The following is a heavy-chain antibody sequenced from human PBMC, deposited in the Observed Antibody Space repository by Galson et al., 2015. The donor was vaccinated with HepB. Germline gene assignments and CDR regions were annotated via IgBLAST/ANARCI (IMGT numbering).Heavy chain of an antibody. CDR2: INPSGGST. J-gene: IGHJ3*02. V-gene: IGHV1-46*01. CDR3: ARYDSSGQENHDAFDI. Sequence: SVKVSCKASGYTFTSYYMHWVRQAPGQGLEWMGIINPSGGSTSYAQKFQGRVTMTRDTSTSTVYMELSSVTAADTAVYYCARYDSSGQENHDAFDIWGQGTMVTVSS. CDR1: GYTFTSYY. D-gene: IGHD3-22*01.